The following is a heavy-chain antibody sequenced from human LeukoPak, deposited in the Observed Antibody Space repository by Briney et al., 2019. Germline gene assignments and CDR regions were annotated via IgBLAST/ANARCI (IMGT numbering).Heavy chain of an antibody. J-gene: IGHJ4*02. D-gene: IGHD1-14*01. CDR2: ISGSGGST. V-gene: IGHV3-23*01. CDR3: AKEPTGGYNLDY. Sequence: GGSLRLSCAASGFTFSDYYMSWVRQAPGKGLEWVSAISGSGGSTYYADSVKGRFTISRDNSKNTLYLQMNSLRAEDTAVYYCAKEPTGGYNLDYWGQGTLVTVSS. CDR1: GFTFSDYY.